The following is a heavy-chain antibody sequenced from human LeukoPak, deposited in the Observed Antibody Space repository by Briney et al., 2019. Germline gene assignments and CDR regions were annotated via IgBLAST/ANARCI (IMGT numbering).Heavy chain of an antibody. J-gene: IGHJ4*02. V-gene: IGHV4-59*08. D-gene: IGHD3-16*01. Sequence: PSETLSLTCTVSGGSISSYYWSWIRQPPGKGLEWIGYIYYSGGTNYNPSLKSRVTISVDTSKNQFSLKLSSVTAADTAVYYCARHGGVSNFDYWGQGTLVTVSS. CDR3: ARHGGVSNFDY. CDR1: GGSISSYY. CDR2: IYYSGGT.